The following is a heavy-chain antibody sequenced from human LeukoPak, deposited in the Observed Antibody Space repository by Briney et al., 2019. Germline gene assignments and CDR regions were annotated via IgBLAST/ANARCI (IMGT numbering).Heavy chain of an antibody. CDR3: ARGGGYSGYDFGY. D-gene: IGHD5-12*01. V-gene: IGHV4-61*08. J-gene: IGHJ4*02. CDR2: IYYSGST. Sequence: SETLPLTCTVSGGSISSGGYYWSWIRQRPGKGLEWIGYIYYSGSTNYNPSLKSRVTISVDTSKNQFSLNLSSVTAADTAVYYCARGGGYSGYDFGYWGQGTLVTVSS. CDR1: GGSISSGGYY.